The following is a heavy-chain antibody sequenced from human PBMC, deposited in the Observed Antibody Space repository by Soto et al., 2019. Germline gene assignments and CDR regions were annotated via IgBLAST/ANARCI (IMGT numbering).Heavy chain of an antibody. D-gene: IGHD4-4*01. CDR3: ARDFFGGGRYSNYDHYYYGMDV. V-gene: IGHV4-30-4*01. Sequence: PSETLSLTCTVSGGSISSGDYYWSWIRQPPGKGLEWIGYLYYSGSTYYNPSLKSRVTISVDTSKNQFSLKLSSVTAADTAVYYCARDFFGGGRYSNYDHYYYGMDVWGQGTTVTVSS. CDR2: LYYSGST. J-gene: IGHJ6*02. CDR1: GGSISSGDYY.